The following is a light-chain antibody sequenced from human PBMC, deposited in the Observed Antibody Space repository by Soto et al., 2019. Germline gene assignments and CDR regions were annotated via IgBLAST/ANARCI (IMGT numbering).Light chain of an antibody. Sequence: DIVMTQTPLSSPVTLGQPASISCRSSQSLVYGDGNTSLSWLKQRPAQPPRLLIYKISKRFSGVPERFSGSGAGTDFTLKISRVEAEDVGVYYCMQAAQFPYTFGQGTKLEIK. V-gene: IGKV2-24*01. CDR1: QSLVYGDGNTS. J-gene: IGKJ2*01. CDR2: KIS. CDR3: MQAAQFPYT.